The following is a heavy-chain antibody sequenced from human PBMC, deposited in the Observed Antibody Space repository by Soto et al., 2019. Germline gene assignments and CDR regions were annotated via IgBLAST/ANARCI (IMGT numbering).Heavy chain of an antibody. D-gene: IGHD1-26*01. J-gene: IGHJ4*02. Sequence: EVQLLESGGGLVQPGGSLRLSCAASGFTFSNYAMSWVRQAPGKGLEWVSTISGAGGATFYAGSVKGRFTISRDNSKSTLLLQLNSVRDEDTGIYYCAKDHGTYASVGGDYWGQGTLVTVSS. CDR2: ISGAGGAT. CDR3: AKDHGTYASVGGDY. CDR1: GFTFSNYA. V-gene: IGHV3-23*01.